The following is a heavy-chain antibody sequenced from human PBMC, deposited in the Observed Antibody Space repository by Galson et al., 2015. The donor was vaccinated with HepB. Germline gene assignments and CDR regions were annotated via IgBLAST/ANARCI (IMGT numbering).Heavy chain of an antibody. V-gene: IGHV3-74*01. CDR1: GFTFSNAW. J-gene: IGHJ4*02. Sequence: SLRLSCAASGFTFSNAWMNWVRQAPGKGLVWVSRINSDGSSTSYADSVKGRFTISRDNAKNTLYLQMNSLRAEDTAVYYCARMQLELPFFDYWGQGTLVTVSS. CDR2: INSDGSST. CDR3: ARMQLELPFFDY. D-gene: IGHD1-1*01.